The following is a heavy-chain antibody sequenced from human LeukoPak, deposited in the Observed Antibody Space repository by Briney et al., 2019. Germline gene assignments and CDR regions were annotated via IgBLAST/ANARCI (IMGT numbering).Heavy chain of an antibody. D-gene: IGHD3-9*01. CDR2: IYYNGNT. CDR3: ARTTVRYPTKPYYMDV. V-gene: IGHV4-39*07. Sequence: PSETLSLTCSVSGGSIGTTYYWGVIRQPPGKGLEWIAAIYYNGNTYYKPSLKSRVTISVDTSKNQFSLKLSSVTAADTAVYYCARTTVRYPTKPYYMDVWGKGTTVTISS. J-gene: IGHJ6*03. CDR1: GGSIGTTYY.